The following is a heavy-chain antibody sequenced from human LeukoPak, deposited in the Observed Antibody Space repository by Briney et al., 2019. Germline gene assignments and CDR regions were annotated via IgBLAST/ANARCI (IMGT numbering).Heavy chain of an antibody. CDR3: ARHGRGYSGNVVDY. CDR2: IYHNGTL. J-gene: IGHJ4*02. CDR1: VGSISSGNW. Sequence: SGTLSLTCAVSVGSISSGNWWTWVRQSPGKGLEWIGEIYHNGTLNYNPSLKSRVTISADSFKNHFSLKLTSVTAADTAMYYCARHGRGYSGNVVDYWGQGTLVIVSS. D-gene: IGHD5-12*01. V-gene: IGHV4-4*02.